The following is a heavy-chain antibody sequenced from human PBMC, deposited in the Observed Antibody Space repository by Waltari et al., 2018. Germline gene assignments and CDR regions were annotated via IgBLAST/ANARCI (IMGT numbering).Heavy chain of an antibody. CDR2: IFHAGFT. V-gene: IGHV4-38-2*01. D-gene: IGHD6-13*01. Sequence: QVQLQESGPGLVKPSETLSLTCDVSGYSLHRGYFWGGVRQHPGKGLEWIGTIFHAGFTYYTPSLKGRVSMSVDTSKNQFSLNLSSVTAADTAVYYCARAPGVAAAAYFDYWGQGILVTVSS. CDR3: ARAPGVAAAAYFDY. J-gene: IGHJ4*02. CDR1: GYSLHRGYF.